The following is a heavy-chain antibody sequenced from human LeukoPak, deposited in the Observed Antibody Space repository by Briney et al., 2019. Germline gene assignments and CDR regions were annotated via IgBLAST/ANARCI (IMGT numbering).Heavy chain of an antibody. J-gene: IGHJ4*02. Sequence: SGTLSLTCSVSGGSISSYYWSWIRQPPGKGLEWIGYIYYSGSTNYNPSLKSRVTISVDTSKNQFSLKLSSVTAADTAVYYCAGTPITMVRGVKVGYFDYWGQGTLVTVSS. CDR3: AGTPITMVRGVKVGYFDY. CDR2: IYYSGST. D-gene: IGHD3-10*01. CDR1: GGSISSYY. V-gene: IGHV4-59*08.